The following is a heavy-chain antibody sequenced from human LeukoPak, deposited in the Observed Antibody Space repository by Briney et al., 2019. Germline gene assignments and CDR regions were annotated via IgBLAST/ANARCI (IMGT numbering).Heavy chain of an antibody. CDR3: ARNQDGSGSYYNPHWFDP. D-gene: IGHD3-10*01. V-gene: IGHV4-34*01. Sequence: PSETLSLTCAVYGGSFSGYYWSWIRQPPGKGLEWIGEINHSGSTNYNPSLKSRVTISVDTSKNQFSLKLSSVTAADTAVYYCARNQDGSGSYYNPHWFDPWGQGALVTVSS. J-gene: IGHJ5*02. CDR1: GGSFSGYY. CDR2: INHSGST.